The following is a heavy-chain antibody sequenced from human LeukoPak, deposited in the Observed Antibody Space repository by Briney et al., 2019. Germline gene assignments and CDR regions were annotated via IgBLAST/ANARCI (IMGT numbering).Heavy chain of an antibody. V-gene: IGHV3-48*03. CDR2: ISSSGSTI. CDR1: GFTFSSYE. Sequence: GGSLRLSCAASGFTFSSYEMNWVRQTPGKELEWVSYISSSGSTIYYADSVKGRFTISRDNAKNSLYLQMNSLRAEDTAVYYCAELGITMIGGVWGKGTTVTISS. J-gene: IGHJ6*04. CDR3: AELGITMIGGV. D-gene: IGHD3-10*02.